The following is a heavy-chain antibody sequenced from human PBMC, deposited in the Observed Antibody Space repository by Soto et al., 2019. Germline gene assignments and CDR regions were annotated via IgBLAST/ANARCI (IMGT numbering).Heavy chain of an antibody. CDR3: ARDFLYDSSGHYGMDV. J-gene: IGHJ6*02. CDR1: GGSIISYY. V-gene: IGHV4-59*01. Sequence: SETLSLTCTVSGGSIISYYWSWIRQPPGKGLEWIGYIYYSGSTNYNPSLKSRVTISVDTSKNQFSLKLSSVTAADTAVYYCARDFLYDSSGHYGMDVWGQGTTVTVS. D-gene: IGHD3-22*01. CDR2: IYYSGST.